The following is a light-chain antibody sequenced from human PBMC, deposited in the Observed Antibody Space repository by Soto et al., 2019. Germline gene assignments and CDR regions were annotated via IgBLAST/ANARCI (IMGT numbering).Light chain of an antibody. Sequence: EIVFTQSPGSLSLSPGEGSTLSCRASQSVSSNLAWYQQKPGQAPRLLIYGASSRATGIPDRFSGSGSGTDFTLTISRLEPEDFAVYYCHQYDSWTFGQGTKVDIK. CDR3: HQYDSWT. CDR2: GAS. CDR1: QSVSSN. J-gene: IGKJ1*01. V-gene: IGKV3-20*01.